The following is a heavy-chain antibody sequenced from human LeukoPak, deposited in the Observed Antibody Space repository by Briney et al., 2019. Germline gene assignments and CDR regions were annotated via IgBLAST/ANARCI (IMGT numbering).Heavy chain of an antibody. CDR3: ARARAAGTYYFDY. CDR1: GGTFSSYA. CDR2: ISYDGSNK. V-gene: IGHV3-30-3*01. D-gene: IGHD6-13*01. J-gene: IGHJ4*02. Sequence: SFTSSGGTFSSYAMHWVRQAPGKGLEWVAVISYDGSNKYYAYSVKGRVTISRDNSKNTLYLQMNSLRAEDTAVYYCARARAAGTYYFDYWGQGTLVTVSS.